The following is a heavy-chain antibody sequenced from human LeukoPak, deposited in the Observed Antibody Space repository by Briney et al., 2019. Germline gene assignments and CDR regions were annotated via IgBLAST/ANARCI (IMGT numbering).Heavy chain of an antibody. J-gene: IGHJ4*02. CDR1: GGSISSSSYY. V-gene: IGHV4-39*01. D-gene: IGHD3-3*01. CDR3: ARQTGVDLFILP. Sequence: PSETLSLTCTVSGGSISSSSYYWGWIRQPPGKGLEWIGGIYYSGNTYYNPPLKSRVTISVDTSKNQFSLKLTSVTAADTAVYYCARQTGVDLFILPGGQGTLVTVSS. CDR2: IYYSGNT.